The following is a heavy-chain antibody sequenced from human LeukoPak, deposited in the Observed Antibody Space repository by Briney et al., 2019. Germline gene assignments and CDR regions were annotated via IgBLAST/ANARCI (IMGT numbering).Heavy chain of an antibody. Sequence: GGSLRLSCAASGFTFSNYAFHWVRQAPGKGLEYVSAINDNGDTTYYADSVKGRLTISRDISKNTLFLQMGSLRTEDRAVYYCARGHRSSWFDAFDIWGQGIMVTVSS. CDR1: GFTFSNYA. CDR2: INDNGDTT. CDR3: ARGHRSSWFDAFDI. V-gene: IGHV3-64*02. D-gene: IGHD6-13*01. J-gene: IGHJ3*02.